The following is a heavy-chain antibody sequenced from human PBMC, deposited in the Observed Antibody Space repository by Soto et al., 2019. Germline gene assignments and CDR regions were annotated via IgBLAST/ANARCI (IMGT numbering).Heavy chain of an antibody. CDR3: ARGRNNVEWLLDFNYYYGMDV. V-gene: IGHV1-8*01. CDR1: GYTFTSYD. D-gene: IGHD3-3*01. J-gene: IGHJ6*02. Sequence: GASVKVSCKASGYTFTSYDINWVRQATGQGLEWMGWMNPNSGNTGYAQKFQGRVTMTRNTSISTAYMELSSLRSEDTAVYYCARGRNNVEWLLDFNYYYGMDVWGQGTTVTVSS. CDR2: MNPNSGNT.